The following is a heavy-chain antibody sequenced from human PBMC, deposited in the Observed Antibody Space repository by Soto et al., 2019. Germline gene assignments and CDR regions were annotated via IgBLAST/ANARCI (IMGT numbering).Heavy chain of an antibody. CDR2: ISAYNANT. Sequence: ASVKVSCKASGYMFISYGINWVRQAPGQGLEWMGWISAYNANTKYAQNLQGRVTMTTGTSTSTAYMEMRSLRSDDTAVYYCARDLDGSGSYYTDYWGPGTLVTVSS. CDR3: ARDLDGSGSYYTDY. D-gene: IGHD3-10*01. CDR1: GYMFISYG. J-gene: IGHJ4*02. V-gene: IGHV1-18*01.